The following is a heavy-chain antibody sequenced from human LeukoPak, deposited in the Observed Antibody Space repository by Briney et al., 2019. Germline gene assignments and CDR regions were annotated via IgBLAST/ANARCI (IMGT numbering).Heavy chain of an antibody. CDR3: ARLLLYCSSTSCPSTIDY. J-gene: IGHJ4*01. Sequence: GGSLRLSCAASGFTFSSYSMNWVRQAPGKGLEWVSSISSSSSYIYYADSVKGRFTISRDNAKNSLYLQMNSLRAEDTAVYYCARLLLYCSSTSCPSTIDYWGHGTLVTVSS. CDR1: GFTFSSYS. V-gene: IGHV3-21*01. D-gene: IGHD2-2*01. CDR2: ISSSSSYI.